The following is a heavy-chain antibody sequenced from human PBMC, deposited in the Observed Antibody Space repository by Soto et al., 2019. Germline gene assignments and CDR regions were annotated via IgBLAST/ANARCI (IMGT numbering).Heavy chain of an antibody. CDR2: ISYDGSNK. J-gene: IGHJ6*02. CDR1: VFTFSSYG. V-gene: IGHV3-30*18. CDR3: AKDSRWYSYYYGMDV. D-gene: IGHD6-13*01. Sequence: GSLRLSCAASVFTFSSYGMHWVRQAPGKGLEWVAVISYDGSNKYYADSVKGRFTISRDNSKNTLYLQMNSLRAEDTAVYYCAKDSRWYSYYYGMDVWGQGTTVTVSS.